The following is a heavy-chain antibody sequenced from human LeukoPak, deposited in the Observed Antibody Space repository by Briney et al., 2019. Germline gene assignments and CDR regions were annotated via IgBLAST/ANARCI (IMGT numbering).Heavy chain of an antibody. D-gene: IGHD2-15*01. CDR3: ARRVDATRWFDP. CDR2: INSDGTST. J-gene: IGHJ5*02. Sequence: GGSLRLSCAASGFTFSNYFMHWDRQAPGKGLVWVSRINSDGTSTMYADSVKGRFTISRDNAKNMLYMQMNSLRDEDTAVYYCARRVDATRWFDPWGQGTLVTVSS. V-gene: IGHV3-74*03. CDR1: GFTFSNYF.